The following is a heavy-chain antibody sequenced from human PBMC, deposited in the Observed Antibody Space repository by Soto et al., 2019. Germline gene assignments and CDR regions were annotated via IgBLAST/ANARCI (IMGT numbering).Heavy chain of an antibody. J-gene: IGHJ3*02. V-gene: IGHV1-18*01. CDR1: GYTFTSFG. D-gene: IGHD3-16*01. Sequence: ASVKVSCKASGYTFTSFGISWVRQAPGQGLEWMGWISAYNGNTNYAQKLQGRVTMTTDTSTSTAYMELRSLRSDDTAVYYCARVSAPFVAFDIWGQGTMVTVSS. CDR2: ISAYNGNT. CDR3: ARVSAPFVAFDI.